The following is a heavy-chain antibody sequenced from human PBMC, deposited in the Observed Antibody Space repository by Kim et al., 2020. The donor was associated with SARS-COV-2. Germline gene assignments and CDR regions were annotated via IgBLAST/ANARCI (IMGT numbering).Heavy chain of an antibody. J-gene: IGHJ4*02. D-gene: IGHD3-10*01. V-gene: IGHV5-51*01. Sequence: RYSTSFQGQVTISADKSISTAYLQWSSLKASDTAMYYCARLLWFGESYFDYWGQGTLVTVSS. CDR3: ARLLWFGESYFDY.